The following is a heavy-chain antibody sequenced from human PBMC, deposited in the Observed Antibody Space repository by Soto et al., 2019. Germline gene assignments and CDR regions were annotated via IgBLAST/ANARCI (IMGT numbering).Heavy chain of an antibody. CDR3: AIGPGGPDGPGDY. CDR2: INAGNGNT. Sequence: QVQLVQSGAEVKKPGASVKVSCKASGYTFTSYAMHWVRQAPGQRLEWMGWINAGNGNTKYSQKFQGRVTITRDTSASTAYMELSSLRSEDTAVHYCAIGPGGPDGPGDYWGQGTLVTVSS. D-gene: IGHD2-15*01. V-gene: IGHV1-3*01. CDR1: GYTFTSYA. J-gene: IGHJ4*02.